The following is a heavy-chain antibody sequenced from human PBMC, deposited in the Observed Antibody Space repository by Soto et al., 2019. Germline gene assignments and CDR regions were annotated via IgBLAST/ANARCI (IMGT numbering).Heavy chain of an antibody. D-gene: IGHD6-19*01. CDR1: GFTFSSYG. Sequence: GGSLRLSCAASGFTFSSYGMHWVRQAPGKGLEWVAVISYDGSNKYYADSVKGRFTISRDNSKNTLYLQMNSLRAEDTAVYYCAKQSRVQWLVRGFDYWGQGTLVTVSS. CDR2: ISYDGSNK. J-gene: IGHJ4*02. V-gene: IGHV3-30*18. CDR3: AKQSRVQWLVRGFDY.